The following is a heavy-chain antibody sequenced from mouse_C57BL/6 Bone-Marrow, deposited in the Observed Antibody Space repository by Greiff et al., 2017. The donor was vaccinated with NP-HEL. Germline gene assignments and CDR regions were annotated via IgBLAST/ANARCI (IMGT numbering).Heavy chain of an antibody. CDR2: IYPSDSYT. J-gene: IGHJ4*01. Sequence: VQLQQPGAELVMPGASVKLSCKASGYTFTSYWMHWVKQRPGHGLEWIGVIYPSDSYTYYNQNFKGKSTLTVNKTSNTAYMQLSSLTSEDSAVYYCANDFYYYGMDYWGQGTTVTVSS. CDR3: ANDFYYYGMDY. CDR1: GYTFTSYW. D-gene: IGHD2-4*01. V-gene: IGHV1-69*01.